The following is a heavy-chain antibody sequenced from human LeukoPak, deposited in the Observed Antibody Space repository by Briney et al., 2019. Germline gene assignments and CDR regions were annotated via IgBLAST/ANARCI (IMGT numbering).Heavy chain of an antibody. CDR3: SLGYCSSTSCYGPGPYDAFDI. J-gene: IGHJ3*02. V-gene: IGHV3-66*02. D-gene: IGHD2-2*01. CDR2: IYSGGST. CDR1: GFTVSSNY. Sequence: GGSLRLSCAASGFTVSSNYMSWVRQAPGKGLEWASVIYSGGSTYYADSVKGRFTISRDNSKNTLYLQMNSLRAEDTAVYYCSLGYCSSTSCYGPGPYDAFDIWGQGTMVTVSS.